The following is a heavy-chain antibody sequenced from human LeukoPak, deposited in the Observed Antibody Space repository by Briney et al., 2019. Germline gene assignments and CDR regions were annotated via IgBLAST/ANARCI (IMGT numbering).Heavy chain of an antibody. V-gene: IGHV3-11*04. Sequence: GGSLRLSCAASGFTFSDYYMSWIRQAPGKGLEWVSYISSSGSTIYYADSVKGRLTISRDNAKNSLYLQVNSLRAEDTAVYYCARSRQSLTTPDYWGQGTLVTVSS. CDR2: ISSSGSTI. D-gene: IGHD3-16*02. J-gene: IGHJ4*02. CDR1: GFTFSDYY. CDR3: ARSRQSLTTPDY.